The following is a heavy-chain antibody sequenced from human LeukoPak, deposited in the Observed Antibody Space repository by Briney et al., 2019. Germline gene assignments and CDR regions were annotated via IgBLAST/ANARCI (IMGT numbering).Heavy chain of an antibody. CDR2: MNPNSGNT. Sequence: ASVKVSCKASGYTFTSYDINWVRQASGQGLEWMGWMNPNSGNTGYAQKFQGRVTMTRNTSISTAYMELSSLRSEDTAVYYCVRGDSWVRGVIIPNYYYMDVWGKGTTVTISS. J-gene: IGHJ6*03. CDR1: GYTFTSYD. V-gene: IGHV1-8*01. CDR3: VRGDSWVRGVIIPNYYYMDV. D-gene: IGHD3-10*01.